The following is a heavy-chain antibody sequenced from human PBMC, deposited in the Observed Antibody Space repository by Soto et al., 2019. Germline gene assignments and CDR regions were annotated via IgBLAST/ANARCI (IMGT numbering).Heavy chain of an antibody. CDR2: ISSSSSYI. CDR1: GFTFSSYS. V-gene: IGHV3-21*01. J-gene: IGHJ6*02. D-gene: IGHD5-12*01. Sequence: GESLKISCAASGFTFSSYSMNWVRQAPGKGLEWVSSISSSSSYIYYADSVKGRFTISRDNAKNSLYLQMNSLRAEDTAVYYCARDQLIVATTRYYYYGMDVWGQGTTVTVSS. CDR3: ARDQLIVATTRYYYYGMDV.